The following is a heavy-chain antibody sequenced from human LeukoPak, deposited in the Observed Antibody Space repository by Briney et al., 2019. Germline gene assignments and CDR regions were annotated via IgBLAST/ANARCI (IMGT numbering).Heavy chain of an antibody. D-gene: IGHD4-23*01. V-gene: IGHV3-30*02. CDR3: AKAKETTVVTPDY. Sequence: GGSLRLSCAASGFTLSSYWMHWVRQAPGKGLEWVAFIRYDGSNKYYADSVKGRFTISRDNSKNTLYLQMNSLRAEDTAVYYCAKAKETTVVTPDYWGQGTLVTVSS. CDR1: GFTLSSYW. CDR2: IRYDGSNK. J-gene: IGHJ4*02.